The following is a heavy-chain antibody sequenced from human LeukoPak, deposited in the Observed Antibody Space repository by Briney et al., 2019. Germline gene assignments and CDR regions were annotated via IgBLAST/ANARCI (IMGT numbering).Heavy chain of an antibody. CDR2: INPNSGGT. CDR3: AEGGPFSNFDY. J-gene: IGHJ4*02. Sequence: ASVKVSCKTSGYTFTGYHMHWVRQAPGQGLEWMGWINPNSGGTDYARKFQGRVTMTRDTSISTAYMELSRLRSDDTAVYYCAEGGPFSNFDYWGQGTLVTVSS. CDR1: GYTFTGYH. D-gene: IGHD3-16*01. V-gene: IGHV1-2*02.